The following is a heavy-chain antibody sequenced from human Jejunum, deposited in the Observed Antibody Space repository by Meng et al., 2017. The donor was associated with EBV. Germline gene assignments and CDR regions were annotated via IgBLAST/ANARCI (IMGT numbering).Heavy chain of an antibody. CDR2: ISAYNGNT. V-gene: IGHV1-18*01. CDR3: AAGNFDWSLPGGAFDY. D-gene: IGHD3-9*01. J-gene: IGHJ4*02. Sequence: QIQLVQSGAEVKKPXASVKVSCXASGYTFTSYGITWVRQAPGQGLEWMGWISAYNGNTNYAQKFQGRVTMTTDSSTSTAYMEVRSLRSDDTAVYYCAAGNFDWSLPGGAFDYWGQGTLVTVSS. CDR1: GYTFTSYG.